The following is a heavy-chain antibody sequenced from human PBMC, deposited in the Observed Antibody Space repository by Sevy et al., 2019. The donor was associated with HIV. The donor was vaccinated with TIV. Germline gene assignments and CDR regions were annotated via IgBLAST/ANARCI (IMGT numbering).Heavy chain of an antibody. CDR2: IWYDGSDT. J-gene: IGHJ6*02. D-gene: IGHD4-4*01. Sequence: GGSLRLSCAASGFSFSIYWMSWVRQAPGKGLEWVARIWYDGSDTYYGESVKGRFTISRDNSKNTVDLQMNSLRVEDTAVYYCARDVDSNYDGIDAWGQGTTVTVSS. CDR1: GFSFSIYW. CDR3: ARDVDSNYDGIDA. V-gene: IGHV3-33*08.